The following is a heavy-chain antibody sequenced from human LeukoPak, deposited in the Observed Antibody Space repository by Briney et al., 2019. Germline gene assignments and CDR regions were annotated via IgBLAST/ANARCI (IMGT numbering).Heavy chain of an antibody. Sequence: GGSLRLSCAASGFIFRSYGMHWVRQAPGKGLEWVAVISYDGSNKYYADSVKGRFTISRDNSKNTLYVQMNSLRAEDTAVYYCVTDRDFWSGYPFDYWGQGTVVIVSS. CDR1: GFIFRSYG. CDR2: ISYDGSNK. J-gene: IGHJ4*02. D-gene: IGHD3-3*01. CDR3: VTDRDFWSGYPFDY. V-gene: IGHV3-30*03.